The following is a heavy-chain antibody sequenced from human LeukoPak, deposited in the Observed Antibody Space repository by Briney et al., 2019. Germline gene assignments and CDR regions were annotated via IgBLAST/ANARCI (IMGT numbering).Heavy chain of an antibody. CDR2: IRYDGSNK. Sequence: GGSLRLSCAASEFTFSSYGMHWVRQAPGKGLEWVAFIRYDGSNKYYADSVKGRFTISRDNSKNTLYLQMNSLRAEDTAVYYCAKDLERRYSSSWYYFDYWGQGTLVTVSS. V-gene: IGHV3-30*02. CDR1: EFTFSSYG. CDR3: AKDLERRYSSSWYYFDY. D-gene: IGHD6-13*01. J-gene: IGHJ4*02.